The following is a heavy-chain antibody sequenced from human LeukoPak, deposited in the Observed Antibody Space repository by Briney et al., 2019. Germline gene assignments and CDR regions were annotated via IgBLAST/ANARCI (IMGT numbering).Heavy chain of an antibody. D-gene: IGHD6-19*01. CDR3: ARDSGYSSGWYGTEPNYFDY. J-gene: IGHJ4*02. CDR2: ISYDGSNK. Sequence: PGRSLRLSRAASGFTFSSYGMHWVRQAPGKGLEWVAVISYDGSNKYYADSVKGRFTISRDNSKNMLYLQMNSLRAEDTAVYYCARDSGYSSGWYGTEPNYFDYWGQGTLVTVSS. V-gene: IGHV3-30*03. CDR1: GFTFSSYG.